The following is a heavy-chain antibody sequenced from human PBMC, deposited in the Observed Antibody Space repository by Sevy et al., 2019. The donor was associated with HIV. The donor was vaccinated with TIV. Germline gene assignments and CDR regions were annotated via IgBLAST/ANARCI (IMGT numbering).Heavy chain of an antibody. J-gene: IGHJ6*02. CDR2: MDHSGPS. D-gene: IGHD3-10*01. CDR3: TRDSEGREFYYGMDV. CDR1: GYSISSGYY. Sequence: SETLSLTCTVSGYSISSGYYWGWIRQPPGKGLEWIGSMDHSGPSYYNPSLKSRVTISVDTSKNQFSLKLSSVTAADTAVYYCTRDSEGREFYYGMDVWGPGTMVTVSS. V-gene: IGHV4-38-2*02.